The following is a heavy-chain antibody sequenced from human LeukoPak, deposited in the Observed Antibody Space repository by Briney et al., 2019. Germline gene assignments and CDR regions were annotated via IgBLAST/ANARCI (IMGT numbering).Heavy chain of an antibody. CDR1: GGSISSGSHH. Sequence: SETLSPTCTLSGGSISSGSHHWGWFRQSPGKRPEWIGSIYYSRTTYYNPSLNSRVTISVVTSKNQFSLQLNSVTAADTAVYYCVRHDGRSGGTMGALDSWGQGSLVTVSS. V-gene: IGHV4-39*01. CDR3: VRHDGRSGGTMGALDS. CDR2: IYYSRTT. D-gene: IGHD4-23*01. J-gene: IGHJ4*02.